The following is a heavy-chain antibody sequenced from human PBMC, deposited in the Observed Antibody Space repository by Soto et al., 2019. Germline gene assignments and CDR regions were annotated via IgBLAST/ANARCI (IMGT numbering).Heavy chain of an antibody. CDR1: GYSFTSYW. CDR2: TDPSNSYT. V-gene: IGHV5-10-1*01. D-gene: IGHD6-6*01. CDR3: VRRYSGSSLPDY. J-gene: IGHJ4*02. Sequence: GESLKISCKGSGYSFTSYWITWVRQMPGKGLEWMGMTDPSNSYTNYSPSFQGHVTISRDTSISTAYLQWNSLKASDTATYYCVRRYSGSSLPDYWGQGTLVTVSS.